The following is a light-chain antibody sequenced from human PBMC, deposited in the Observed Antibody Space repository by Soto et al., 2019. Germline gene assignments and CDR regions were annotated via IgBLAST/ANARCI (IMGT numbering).Light chain of an antibody. J-gene: IGLJ2*01. CDR1: SSDVGTYNY. CDR2: DVS. CDR3: TSHTSSSTPL. V-gene: IGLV2-14*03. Sequence: QSALTQPASVSGSPGQSITISCTGTSSDVGTYNYVSWYQHHPGEAPKLMIYDVSNRPSGVSNRFSGSKSGNTASLTISGLQAEDEADYYCTSHTSSSTPLFGGGTKLTVL.